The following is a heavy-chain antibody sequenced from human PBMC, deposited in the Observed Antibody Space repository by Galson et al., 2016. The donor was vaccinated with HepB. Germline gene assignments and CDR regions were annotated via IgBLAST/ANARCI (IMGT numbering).Heavy chain of an antibody. Sequence: SGAEVKKPGESLKISCKGSGYSFTSYWIGWVRQMPGKGLEWMGIIYPGDSATRYSPSFQGQVTISADKSINTAYLQWSRLRASDTAMYYCALYLDFLTGYGWWDYWGQGTLVTVSS. CDR2: IYPGDSAT. CDR1: GYSFTSYW. CDR3: ALYLDFLTGYGWWDY. V-gene: IGHV5-51*01. J-gene: IGHJ4*02. D-gene: IGHD3/OR15-3a*01.